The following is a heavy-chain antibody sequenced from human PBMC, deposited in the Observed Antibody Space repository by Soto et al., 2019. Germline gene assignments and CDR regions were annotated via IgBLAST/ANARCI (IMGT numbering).Heavy chain of an antibody. J-gene: IGHJ6*02. D-gene: IGHD3-16*01. V-gene: IGHV3-33*01. CDR2: VWHDGTDK. CDR3: VRDPRDSLGADWYYYYGLDV. CDR1: GFIFSGYA. Sequence: SLRHSCAASGFIFSGYAMHWVRQAPGKGLEWVAGVWHDGTDKYYAGSVKGRFTISRDNPKSTLSLQMNGLRAEDTAVYYCVRDPRDSLGADWYYYYGLDVWGQGTTVTVS.